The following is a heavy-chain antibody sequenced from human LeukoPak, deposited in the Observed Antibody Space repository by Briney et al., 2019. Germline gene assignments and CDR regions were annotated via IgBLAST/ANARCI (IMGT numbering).Heavy chain of an antibody. CDR2: ISVTGGST. D-gene: IGHD7-27*01. CDR3: ARVSGVYYDY. Sequence: GGSLRLSCAASGFTFSSYAMSWVRQAPGKGLEWVSAISVTGGSTYYADSVKGRFTISRDISKNTMYLQMNSLRAEDTAVYYCARVSGVYYDYWGQGTLVTVSS. J-gene: IGHJ4*02. V-gene: IGHV3-23*01. CDR1: GFTFSSYA.